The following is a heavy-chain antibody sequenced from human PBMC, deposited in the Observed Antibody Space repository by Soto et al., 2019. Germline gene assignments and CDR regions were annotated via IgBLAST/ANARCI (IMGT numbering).Heavy chain of an antibody. CDR1: GGSVGSGSYY. CDR3: AIDRIVVVTDDFHYYGMDV. J-gene: IGHJ6*02. D-gene: IGHD2-21*02. V-gene: IGHV4-61*03. Sequence: SETLSLTCTVSGGSVGSGSYYWSWIRQPLGKGLEWIGYIYYSGNTDYNPSPRGRATISVDKAKNHFSMQLTSVTSADTAVYYCAIDRIVVVTDDFHYYGMDVWGQGTTVTVSS. CDR2: IYYSGNT.